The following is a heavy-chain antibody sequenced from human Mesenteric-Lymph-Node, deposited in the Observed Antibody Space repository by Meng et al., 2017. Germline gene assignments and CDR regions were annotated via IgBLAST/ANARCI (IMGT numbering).Heavy chain of an antibody. CDR1: GGSISSGGYY. CDR2: IYYSGST. Sequence: QGHLQESGPGLVKPSQTLSLTCTVSGGSISSGGYYWSWIRQHPGKGLEWIGYIYYSGSTYYNPSLKSRVTISVDTSKNQFSLKLSSVTAADTAVYYCARAGIAAAGIEVYFQHWGQGTLVTVSS. J-gene: IGHJ1*01. D-gene: IGHD6-13*01. V-gene: IGHV4-31*03. CDR3: ARAGIAAAGIEVYFQH.